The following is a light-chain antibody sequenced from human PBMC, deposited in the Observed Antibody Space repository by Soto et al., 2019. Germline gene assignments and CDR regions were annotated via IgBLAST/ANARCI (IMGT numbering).Light chain of an antibody. J-gene: IGLJ3*02. V-gene: IGLV2-14*01. CDR2: EVS. CDR1: SSDVGAYNY. CDR3: NSYTTGTTK. Sequence: QSVLTQPASVSGSPGQSITISCTGTSSDVGAYNYVSWYQQHPGKAPKLIIYEVSNRPSGVSNRFSGSKSGNTASLTISGLQAEDEADYYCNSYTTGTTKFGGGTKVTVL.